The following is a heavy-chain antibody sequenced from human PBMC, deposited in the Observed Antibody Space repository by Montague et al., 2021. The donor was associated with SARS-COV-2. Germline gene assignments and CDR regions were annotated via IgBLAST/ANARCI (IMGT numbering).Heavy chain of an antibody. D-gene: IGHD2-15*01. V-gene: IGHV4-39*01. CDR3: ARRDGGSCFDY. J-gene: IGHJ4*02. CDR1: GGSIRDNNYY. Sequence: SETLSLTCTVSGGSIRDNNYYWGWIRQPPGKGLEWIGSIYYRGSTYYNPSLKSRVTISVDTSKTQFSLKLSSVTAADTAVYYCARRDGGSCFDYWGQGTLVTVSS. CDR2: IYYRGST.